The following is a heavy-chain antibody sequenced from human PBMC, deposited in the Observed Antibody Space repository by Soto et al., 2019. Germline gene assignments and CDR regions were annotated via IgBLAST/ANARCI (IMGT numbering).Heavy chain of an antibody. CDR2: IYYSGTT. V-gene: IGHV4-39*01. J-gene: IGHJ4*02. CDR3: ARHFSVDYFDY. CDR1: GDSITSNSDF. Sequence: PSETLSLTCTVSGDSITSNSDFWAWIRQPPGKGLEWIGSIYYSGTTYYNPSLKSRVTISVDRSKNQFSLKLSSVTAAATAVYYCARHFSVDYFDYWGQGALVTVS.